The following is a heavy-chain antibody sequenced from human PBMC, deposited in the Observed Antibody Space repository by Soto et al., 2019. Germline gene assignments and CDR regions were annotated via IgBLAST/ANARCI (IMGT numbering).Heavy chain of an antibody. CDR2: ISYDGSNK. V-gene: IGHV3-30*18. J-gene: IGHJ3*02. Sequence: GGSLRLSCAASGFTFSSYGMHWVRQAPGKGLEWVAVISYDGSNKYYADSVKGRFTISRDNSKNTLYLQMNSLRAEDTAVYYCAKPPGIAAAGDAFDIWGQGTMVTVSS. CDR3: AKPPGIAAAGDAFDI. CDR1: GFTFSSYG. D-gene: IGHD6-13*01.